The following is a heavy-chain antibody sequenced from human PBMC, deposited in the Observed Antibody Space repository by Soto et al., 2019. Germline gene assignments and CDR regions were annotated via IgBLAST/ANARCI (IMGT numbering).Heavy chain of an antibody. J-gene: IGHJ5*02. CDR1: GFTFSSYS. Sequence: VQLVESGGGLVKPGGSLRLSCAASGFTFSSYSMNWVRQAPGKGLEWVSSISSSSSYIYYADSVKGRFTISRDNAKNSLYLQMNSLRAEDTAVYYCARDTRDRGVTTTVPWFDPWGQGTLVTVSS. D-gene: IGHD4-4*01. CDR2: ISSSSSYI. V-gene: IGHV3-21*01. CDR3: ARDTRDRGVTTTVPWFDP.